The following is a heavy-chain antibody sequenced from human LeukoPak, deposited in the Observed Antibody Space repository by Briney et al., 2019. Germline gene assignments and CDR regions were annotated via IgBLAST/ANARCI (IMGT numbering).Heavy chain of an antibody. CDR1: GYIFTTYD. D-gene: IGHD7-27*01. J-gene: IGHJ5*02. CDR2: LKPNSGNA. V-gene: IGHV1-8*03. Sequence: GASVKVSCKASGYIFTTYDIGWVRQATGQGLEGMGWLKPNSGNAGYAQKFQGRVTISRDTSISTAYMELSSLRSDDTAIYYCARRKFLGWFDPWGQGTLVTVSS. CDR3: ARRKFLGWFDP.